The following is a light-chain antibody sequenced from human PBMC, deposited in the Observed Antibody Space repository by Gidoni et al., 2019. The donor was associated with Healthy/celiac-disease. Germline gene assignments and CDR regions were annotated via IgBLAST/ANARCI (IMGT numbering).Light chain of an antibody. Sequence: IVLTQSPGTLSLSPGERATLSCRASQSVSSSYLAWYQQKPGQAHRLLIYGASSRATGIPDRFSGSGSGTDFTLTISRLEPEDFAVYYCQQYGSSPPRTFGQGTKVEIK. V-gene: IGKV3-20*01. CDR3: QQYGSSPPRT. CDR2: GAS. CDR1: QSVSSSY. J-gene: IGKJ1*01.